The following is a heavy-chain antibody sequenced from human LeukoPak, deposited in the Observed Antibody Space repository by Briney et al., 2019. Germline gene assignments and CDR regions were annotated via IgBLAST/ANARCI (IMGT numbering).Heavy chain of an antibody. D-gene: IGHD6-13*01. CDR2: IYTSGST. Sequence: PSQTLSLTCTVSGGSISSGSYYWSWIRQPAGKGLAWIGRIYTSGSTNYNPSLKSRVTISVDTSKNQFSLKLSSVTAADTAVYYCAREIAAAGTVGYDYWGQGTLVTVSS. V-gene: IGHV4-61*02. J-gene: IGHJ4*02. CDR3: AREIAAAGTVGYDY. CDR1: GGSISSGSYY.